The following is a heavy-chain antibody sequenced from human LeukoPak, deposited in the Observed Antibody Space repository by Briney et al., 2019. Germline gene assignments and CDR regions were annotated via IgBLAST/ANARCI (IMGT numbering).Heavy chain of an antibody. Sequence: SGTLSLTCAVSGDSISSNNWWSWVRQPPGKGLERIGEIYHSGSTNYNPSLKSRVTISVDKSKNQFSLKVSSVTAADTTVYYCARQNFYRYCRSTSCYRPYYYYYMDVWGKGTTVTISS. V-gene: IGHV4-4*02. J-gene: IGHJ6*03. D-gene: IGHD2-2*01. CDR1: GDSISSNNW. CDR3: ARQNFYRYCRSTSCYRPYYYYYMDV. CDR2: IYHSGST.